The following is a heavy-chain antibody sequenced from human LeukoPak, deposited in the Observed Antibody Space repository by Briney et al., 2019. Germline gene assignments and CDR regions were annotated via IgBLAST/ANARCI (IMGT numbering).Heavy chain of an antibody. CDR1: GDSVSSNSAA. D-gene: IGHD3-16*01. J-gene: IGHJ4*02. V-gene: IGHV6-1*01. Sequence: SQTLSLTCALSGDSVSSNSAAWHWIRQSPSRGLEWLGRIYYRSKWYNDYAVSVKSRITINPDTSKNQFSLQLNSVTPEDTAVYYCARARIMITFGGVTQFDYWGQGTLVTVSS. CDR2: IYYRSKWYN. CDR3: ARARIMITFGGVTQFDY.